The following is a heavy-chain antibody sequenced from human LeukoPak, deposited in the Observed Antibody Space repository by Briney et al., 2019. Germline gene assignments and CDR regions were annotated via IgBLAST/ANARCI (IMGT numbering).Heavy chain of an antibody. V-gene: IGHV1-69*06. CDR1: GGTFSSYA. J-gene: IGHJ4*02. CDR2: IIPIFGTA. Sequence: SVKVSCKASGGTFSSYAISWVRQAPGQGLEWMGRIIPIFGTANYAQKFQGRVTITADKSTSAAYMELSSLRSEDTAVYYCARDPIFGVVTPDYWGQGTLVTVSS. CDR3: ARDPIFGVVTPDY. D-gene: IGHD3-3*01.